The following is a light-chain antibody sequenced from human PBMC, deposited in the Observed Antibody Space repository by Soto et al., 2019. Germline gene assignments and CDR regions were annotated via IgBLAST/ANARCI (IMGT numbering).Light chain of an antibody. V-gene: IGLV2-14*03. J-gene: IGLJ1*01. CDR2: DVS. CDR3: ISYTSSSTPYV. Sequence: QSALTQPASVSGSPGQSITISCTGTSSDVGAYNYVSWYQQHPGKAPKLMIYDVSNRPSGVSNRFSGSKSGNTASLTISGLQAEDEADYFCISYTSSSTPYVFGTGTKLTLL. CDR1: SSDVGAYNY.